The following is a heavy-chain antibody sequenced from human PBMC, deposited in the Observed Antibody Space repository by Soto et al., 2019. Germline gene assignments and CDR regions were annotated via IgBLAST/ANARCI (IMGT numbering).Heavy chain of an antibody. D-gene: IGHD3-10*01. J-gene: IGHJ4*02. Sequence: GESQKISCKGSGYNFPTYGSAWVRQMPGKGLEWMGVIFPRDSDSRYSPSFQGQVTFSADRSISTIYLEWTSLKASDTAMYYCATYSRGSGSYYNYWGPGTLGTVSS. CDR2: IFPRDSDS. CDR1: GYNFPTYG. V-gene: IGHV5-51*01. CDR3: ATYSRGSGSYYNY.